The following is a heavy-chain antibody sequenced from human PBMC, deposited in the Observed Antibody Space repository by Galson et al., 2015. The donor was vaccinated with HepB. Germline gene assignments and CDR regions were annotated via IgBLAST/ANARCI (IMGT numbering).Heavy chain of an antibody. CDR2: IKRKTDGGTT. J-gene: IGHJ6*02. CDR1: GFTFSNAW. Sequence: SLRLSCAASGFTFSNAWMSWVRQAPGKGLEWVGRIKRKTDGGTTEYAATVKGRITISRDESKNTLYLQMNSLKTEDTAVYYCTTEKVLVRDYYSYYGMDFWGQGTTATVSS. D-gene: IGHD4/OR15-4a*01. CDR3: TTEKVLVRDYYSYYGMDF. V-gene: IGHV3-15*01.